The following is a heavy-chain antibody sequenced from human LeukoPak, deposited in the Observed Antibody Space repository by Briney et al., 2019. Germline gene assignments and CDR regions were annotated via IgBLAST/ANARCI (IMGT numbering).Heavy chain of an antibody. CDR3: ARSSNLHYFDY. CDR1: GDSVSNNSAI. CDR2: TYYRSKWYN. J-gene: IGHJ4*02. Sequence: SQTLSLTCAISGDSVSNNSAIWIWIRQSPWRGLQWLGRTYYRSKWYNDYAVSVKSRITLNVDTSKNQFSLQLNSVTPEDTAVYYCARSSNLHYFDYWGQGTQVTVSS. V-gene: IGHV6-1*01.